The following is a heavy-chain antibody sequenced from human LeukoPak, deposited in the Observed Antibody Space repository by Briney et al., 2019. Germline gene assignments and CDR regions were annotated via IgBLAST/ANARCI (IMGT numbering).Heavy chain of an antibody. V-gene: IGHV1-2*06. D-gene: IGHD3-3*01. J-gene: IGHJ6*02. CDR1: GYTFTGYY. CDR2: INPNSGGT. CDR3: ARVTIFGVVGYYYGMDV. Sequence: GASVKVSCKASGYTFTGYYMHWVRQAPGQGLEWMGRINPNSGGTNYAQKFQGRVTMTRDTSISTAYMELSRLRSDDTAVYYCARVTIFGVVGYYYGMDVWGQGTTVTVSS.